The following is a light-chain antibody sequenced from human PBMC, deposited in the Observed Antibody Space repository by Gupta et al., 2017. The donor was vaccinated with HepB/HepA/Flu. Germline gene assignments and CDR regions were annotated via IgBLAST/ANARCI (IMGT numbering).Light chain of an antibody. CDR3: LQPDSFPRS. CDR1: QDINRW. J-gene: IGKJ2*04. V-gene: IGKV1-12*01. CDR2: SAY. Sequence: DIQMTQSPSSVSASVGDTVTITCRASQDINRWLAWYQQKPGEAPRLLIYSAYTLQSGVPSRFSGSGFGTNFTLTISSLQPEDSANYDCLQPDSFPRSCGQGTKLEI.